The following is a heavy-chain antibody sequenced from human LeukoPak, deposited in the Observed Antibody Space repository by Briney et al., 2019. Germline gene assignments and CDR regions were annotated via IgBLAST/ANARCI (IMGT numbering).Heavy chain of an antibody. CDR1: GFTFSSYW. CDR3: ARGVAVDY. CDR2: IKQDGSEK. J-gene: IGHJ4*02. Sequence: GGSLRLSCAASGFTFSSYWMSWVGQAPGKGLEGVANIKQDGSEKYYVDSVKGRFTISRDNAKNSLYLQMNSLRVEDTSVYYCARGVAVDYWGQGTLVTVSS. V-gene: IGHV3-7*01.